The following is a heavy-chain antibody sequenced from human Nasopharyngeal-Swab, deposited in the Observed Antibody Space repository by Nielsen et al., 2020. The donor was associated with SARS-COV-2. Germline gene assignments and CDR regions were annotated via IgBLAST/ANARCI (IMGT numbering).Heavy chain of an antibody. V-gene: IGHV1-24*01. D-gene: IGHD1-14*01. CDR1: GYTLTELS. CDR3: ATADPAGSPSVWFDY. Sequence: ASVKVACKVSGYTLTELSMHWVRQAPGKGLEWMGGFGPEDGETIYAQKFQGRVTMTEDTSTDTAYMELSSLRSEDTAVYYCATADPAGSPSVWFDYWGQGTLVTVSS. CDR2: FGPEDGET. J-gene: IGHJ4*02.